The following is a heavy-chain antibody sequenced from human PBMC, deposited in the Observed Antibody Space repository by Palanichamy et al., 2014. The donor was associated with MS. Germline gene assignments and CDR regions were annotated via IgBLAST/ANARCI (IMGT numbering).Heavy chain of an antibody. CDR3: AKRVSLVRGPTDY. J-gene: IGHJ4*02. D-gene: IGHD3-10*01. Sequence: GLVRAGGSRSRLSCVASGFTFNSFAMSWVRQAPGKGLEWVSSISGGADTTYYTGSVKGRFTISRDNSKNTLYLQMHSLRAEDTALYYCAKRVSLVRGPTDYWGQGTVVTVSS. V-gene: IGHV3-23*01. CDR1: GFTFNSFA. CDR2: ISGGADTT.